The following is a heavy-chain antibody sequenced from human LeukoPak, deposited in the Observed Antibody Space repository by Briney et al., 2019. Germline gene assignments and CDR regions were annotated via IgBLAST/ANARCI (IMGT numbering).Heavy chain of an antibody. D-gene: IGHD6-13*01. CDR3: ASVPWVVAAAANYYYYGMDV. CDR2: IIPILGIA. V-gene: IGHV1-69*04. J-gene: IGHJ6*02. CDR1: GGTFSSYA. Sequence: SVKVSCKASGGTFSSYAISWVRQAPGQGLEWMGRIIPILGIANYAQKFQGRVTITADKSTSIAYMELSSLRSEDTAVYYCASVPWVVAAAANYYYYGMDVWGQGTTVTVSS.